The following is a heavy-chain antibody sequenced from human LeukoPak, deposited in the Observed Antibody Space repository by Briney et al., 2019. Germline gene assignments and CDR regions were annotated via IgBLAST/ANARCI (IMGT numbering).Heavy chain of an antibody. J-gene: IGHJ4*02. CDR1: GFKFSDYY. CDR3: AAEVSPKVFDY. Sequence: PGGSLRLSCASSGFKFSDYYMSWIRQVPGKGLEWISYISSRGDVIYSVDSVKGRFTISRDNAKGLLYLQMNSLRADDTAVYFCAAEVSPKVFDYRGQGTLVTVSS. V-gene: IGHV3-11*01. CDR2: ISSRGDVI.